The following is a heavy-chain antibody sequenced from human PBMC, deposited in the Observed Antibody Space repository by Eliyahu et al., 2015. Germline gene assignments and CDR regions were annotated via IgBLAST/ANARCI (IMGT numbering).Heavy chain of an antibody. Sequence: QVHLVQSGAEVQKPGSSVKVSCTASGDSFNTYVISWVRQAPGQGXVEWMGGIIPLFGVPKIPQRFQGRVTISADDSTKTVFMELNSLRPEDTALYYCVRAAEAGGFSYDFGVRGWRAKPMKFNLDYWGQGTLVTVSS. D-gene: IGHD3/OR15-3a*01. J-gene: IGHJ4*02. V-gene: IGHV1-69*19. CDR1: GDSFNTYV. CDR2: IIPLFGVP. CDR3: VRAAEAGGFSYDFGVRGWRAKPMKFNLDY.